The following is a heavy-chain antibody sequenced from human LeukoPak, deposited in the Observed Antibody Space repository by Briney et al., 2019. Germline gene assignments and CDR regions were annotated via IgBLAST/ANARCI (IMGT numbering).Heavy chain of an antibody. J-gene: IGHJ4*02. CDR3: TTETYDLFYYGSGSYFFDY. V-gene: IGHV3-23*01. D-gene: IGHD3-10*01. Sequence: PRGSLRLSCAASAFTFRSYAMSWVRQAPGKGLEWVSAISGSGVSTYYADSVKGRFTISRDNSKNTLYLQMNSLKTEDTAVYYCTTETYDLFYYGSGSYFFDYWGQGTLVTVSS. CDR2: ISGSGVST. CDR1: AFTFRSYA.